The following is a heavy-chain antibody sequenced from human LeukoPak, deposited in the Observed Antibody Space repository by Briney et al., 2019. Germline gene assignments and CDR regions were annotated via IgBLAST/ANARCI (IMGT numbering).Heavy chain of an antibody. CDR2: ISGNNDNP. CDR1: GYTFSQFG. Sequence: ASVKVSCKASGYTFSQFGIAWVRQAPGQGLEWMGWISGNNDNPQSAQDLQGRVTVTTDRSTSTAYMELRSLRHDDTAVYYCARGDGGNPWDAFDIWGQGTMATVSS. CDR3: ARGDGGNPWDAFDI. J-gene: IGHJ3*02. V-gene: IGHV1-18*01. D-gene: IGHD4-23*01.